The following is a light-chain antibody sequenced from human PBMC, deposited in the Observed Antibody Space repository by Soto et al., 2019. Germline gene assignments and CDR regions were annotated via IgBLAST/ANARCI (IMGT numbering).Light chain of an antibody. CDR1: QTVNSR. V-gene: IGKV3-11*01. CDR3: HQRQSWPRT. CDR2: HTP. J-gene: IGKJ1*01. Sequence: EIVLTQSPATLSSSPGERATLSFRASQTVNSRLSWYQHKPGQAPSLLIYHTPNRATGIPPRFSGSGAGTDFTLTISSLEPEDFAVYYCHQRQSWPRTFGQGTKVDIK.